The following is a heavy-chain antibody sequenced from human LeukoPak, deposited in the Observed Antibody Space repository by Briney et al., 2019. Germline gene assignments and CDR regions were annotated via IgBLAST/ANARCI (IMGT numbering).Heavy chain of an antibody. J-gene: IGHJ4*02. CDR3: ARVYSSSPDY. Sequence: ASVKVSCKASGYTFTSYDINWVRQATGQGLEWMGWMNPNSGNTGYAQKFQGRVTITRNTSVSTAYMELSSLRSEDAAVYYCARVYSSSPDYWGQGTLVTVSS. CDR1: GYTFTSYD. CDR2: MNPNSGNT. D-gene: IGHD6-13*01. V-gene: IGHV1-8*03.